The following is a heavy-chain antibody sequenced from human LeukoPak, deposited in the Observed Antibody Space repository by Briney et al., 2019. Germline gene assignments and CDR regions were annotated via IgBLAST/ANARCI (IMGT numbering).Heavy chain of an antibody. V-gene: IGHV4-61*02. CDR1: GGSISSGSYY. D-gene: IGHD2-15*01. J-gene: IGHJ5*02. CDR3: ASAKCSGGSCYYGWFDP. CDR2: IYTSGST. Sequence: SETLSLTCTVSGGSISSGSYYWSWIRQPAGKGLEWIGRIYTSGSTNYNPSLKSRVTISVDTSKNQFSLKLSSVTAADTAVYYCASAKCSGGSCYYGWFDPWGQGTLVTVSS.